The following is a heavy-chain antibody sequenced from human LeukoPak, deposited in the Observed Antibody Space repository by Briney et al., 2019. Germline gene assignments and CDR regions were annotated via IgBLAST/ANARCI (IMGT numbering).Heavy chain of an antibody. J-gene: IGHJ4*02. CDR2: IYYSGST. V-gene: IGHV4-59*01. D-gene: IGHD3-22*01. CDR1: GGSISSYY. Sequence: SETLSLTCTVSGGSISSYYWSWIRQPPGKGLEWIGYIYYSGSTNYNPSLKSRVTISVDTSKNQFSLKLSSVPAADTAVYYCARPMTCYYDSSGYRTFSNWGQGTLVTVSS. CDR3: ARPMTCYYDSSGYRTFSN.